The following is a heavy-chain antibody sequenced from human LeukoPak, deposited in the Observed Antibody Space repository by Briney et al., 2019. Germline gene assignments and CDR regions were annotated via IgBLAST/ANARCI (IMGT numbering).Heavy chain of an antibody. CDR2: MSGTGGTS. CDR3: AKWVPRSLESIYGMDV. Sequence: GGSLRLSCAASGFKFSDYAMNWVRQAPGKGLEWVSGMSGTGGTSYYADSAKGRFTISRDNSKSTLDLQMNSLRAEDTAVYYCAKWVPRSLESIYGMDVWGQGTTVIVSS. V-gene: IGHV3-23*01. CDR1: GFKFSDYA. D-gene: IGHD3-3*01. J-gene: IGHJ6*02.